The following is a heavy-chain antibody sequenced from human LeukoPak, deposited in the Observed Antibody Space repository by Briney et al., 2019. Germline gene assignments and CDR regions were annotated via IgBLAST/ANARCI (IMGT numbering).Heavy chain of an antibody. CDR3: ARVSGSGSYFKDY. V-gene: IGHV3-74*01. J-gene: IGHJ4*02. D-gene: IGHD3-10*01. CDR2: INSDGSST. CDR1: GFTFSSYW. Sequence: GGSMRLSCAASGFTFSSYWMHWVRQAPGKGLVWVSRINSDGSSTSYADSVKGRFTISRDNAKNTLYLQMNSLRAEDTAVYYCARVSGSGSYFKDYWGQGTLVTVSS.